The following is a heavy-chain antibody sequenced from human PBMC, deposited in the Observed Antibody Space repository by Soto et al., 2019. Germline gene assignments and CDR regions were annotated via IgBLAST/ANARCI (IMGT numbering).Heavy chain of an antibody. J-gene: IGHJ6*02. D-gene: IGHD6-13*01. Sequence: QVQLVESGGGVVQPGRSLRLSCAASGFTFSSYAMHWVRQAPGKGLEWVAVISYDGSNKYYADSVKGRFTISRDNSKNRLYLQMNSLRAEDTAVYYCASLVGDYSSSWYYYYGMDVWGQGTTVTVSS. CDR1: GFTFSSYA. CDR2: ISYDGSNK. CDR3: ASLVGDYSSSWYYYYGMDV. V-gene: IGHV3-30-3*01.